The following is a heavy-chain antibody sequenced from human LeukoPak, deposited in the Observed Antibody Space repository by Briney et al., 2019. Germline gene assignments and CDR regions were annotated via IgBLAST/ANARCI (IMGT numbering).Heavy chain of an antibody. D-gene: IGHD1-1*01. CDR1: GFTFNSFW. J-gene: IGHJ3*02. Sequence: PGGSLRLSCAASGFTFNSFWMHWVRQAPGKGLVWVSRVSDDGSTTTYADSVKGRFTISRDNAKNTLYLQMNSLRPEDTAVYYCARHNAARAFDIWGQGTMVIVSS. V-gene: IGHV3-74*03. CDR2: VSDDGSTT. CDR3: ARHNAARAFDI.